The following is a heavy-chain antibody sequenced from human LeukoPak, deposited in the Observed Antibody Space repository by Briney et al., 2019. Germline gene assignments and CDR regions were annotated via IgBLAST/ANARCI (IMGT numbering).Heavy chain of an antibody. D-gene: IGHD5-12*01. Sequence: ASVKVSCKASGYTFTGYYMHWVRQAPGQGLEWMGRIDPNSGGTDYAQKFQGRVTMARDTSISTAYMELSRLRSDDTAVYYCARGGYDLCFDYWGQGTLVTVSS. CDR2: IDPNSGGT. CDR1: GYTFTGYY. J-gene: IGHJ4*02. V-gene: IGHV1-2*06. CDR3: ARGGYDLCFDY.